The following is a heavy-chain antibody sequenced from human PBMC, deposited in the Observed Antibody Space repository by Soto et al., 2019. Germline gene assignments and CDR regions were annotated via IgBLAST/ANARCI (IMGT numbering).Heavy chain of an antibody. J-gene: IGHJ4*02. CDR1: GYIFIDYW. D-gene: IGHD2-15*01. CDR3: ARPPLPGYSIHFNS. CDR2: VYPRDSDT. V-gene: IGHV5-51*01. Sequence: GESLKISCKASGYIFIDYWIGWVRQMPGKGLEWMGIVYPRDSDTRYSPSFQGQVTISADRSTGTAFLQWRSLKASDTALYYCARPPLPGYSIHFNSWGQGTLVTVSS.